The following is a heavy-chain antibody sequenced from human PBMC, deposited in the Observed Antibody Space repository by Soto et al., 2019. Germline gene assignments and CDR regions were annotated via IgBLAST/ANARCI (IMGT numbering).Heavy chain of an antibody. D-gene: IGHD2-15*01. Sequence: PSETLSLTCTVSGGSISSGGYYWSWIRQHPGKGLEWIGYIYYSGSTNYNPSLKSRVTISVDTSENQFSLKLSSVTAADTAVYYCARVLGSGYGMDVWGQGTTVTVSS. CDR3: ARVLGSGYGMDV. CDR2: IYYSGST. V-gene: IGHV4-61*08. J-gene: IGHJ6*02. CDR1: GGSISSGGYY.